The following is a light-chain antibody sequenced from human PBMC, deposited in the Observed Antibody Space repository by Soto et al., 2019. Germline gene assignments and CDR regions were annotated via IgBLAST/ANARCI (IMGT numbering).Light chain of an antibody. J-gene: IGKJ1*01. CDR1: QTVDTY. Sequence: EIVLTQSPATLSLSPGERATLSCRASQTVDTYLAWYQQRPGQAPRLLIYDASNRATGIPARFSGSGSGTDFTLTISSLEPEDFAVYYCQQRNSWPPVTFGQGTKVDIK. V-gene: IGKV3-11*01. CDR3: QQRNSWPPVT. CDR2: DAS.